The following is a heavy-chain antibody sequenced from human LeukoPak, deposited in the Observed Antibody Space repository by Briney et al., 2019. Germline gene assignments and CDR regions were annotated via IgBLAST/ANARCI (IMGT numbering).Heavy chain of an antibody. J-gene: IGHJ3*02. Sequence: GGSLRLSCAASGFTFCSYAMSWVRQGPGKGLEWVSTITGSGGRTYYADSVKGRFSISRDNSNNTLYLLMNSLRAEDTAVYYCAKDLGYSYHYPVGAFDIWGQGTMVTVSS. V-gene: IGHV3-23*01. CDR2: ITGSGGRT. CDR3: AKDLGYSYHYPVGAFDI. CDR1: GFTFCSYA. D-gene: IGHD5-18*01.